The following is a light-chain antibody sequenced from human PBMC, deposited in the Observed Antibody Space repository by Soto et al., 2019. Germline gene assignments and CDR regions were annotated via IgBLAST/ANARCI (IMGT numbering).Light chain of an antibody. J-gene: IGKJ2*01. Sequence: DIPMTQSPSTLSASVGDRVTITCRATQSISTSLAWYQQKPGKAPNLLISGASNLESGVPSRFSGSGSGTEFTLTISSLQPEDIATYYCQQYDNLYTFGQGTKLEIK. CDR1: QSISTS. CDR3: QQYDNLYT. CDR2: GAS. V-gene: IGKV1-5*01.